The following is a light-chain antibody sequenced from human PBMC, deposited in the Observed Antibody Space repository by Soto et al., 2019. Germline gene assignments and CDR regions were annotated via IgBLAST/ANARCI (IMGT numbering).Light chain of an antibody. V-gene: IGKV3-11*01. CDR3: QQRSNWRET. J-gene: IGKJ2*01. Sequence: EIVLTQSPATLSLSPGERATLSCRASQSVSSYLAWYQQKPGQAPRLLIYDASNRATGIPARFSGSGSGTDFTLTISSLEPKDFAVYYCQQRSNWRETFGQGTKLEIK. CDR2: DAS. CDR1: QSVSSY.